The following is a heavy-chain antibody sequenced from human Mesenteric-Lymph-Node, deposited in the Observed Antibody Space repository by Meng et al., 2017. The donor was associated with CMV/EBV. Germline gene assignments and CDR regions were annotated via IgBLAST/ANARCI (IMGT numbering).Heavy chain of an antibody. CDR3: ARDQCTSCYRYYYGMDV. Sequence: GGSLRLSCAASGFTFSSYWMHWVRQAPGKGLGWAPRINSDGRSTSYADSVKGRFTISRDNAKNTLYLQMNSLRAEDTAVYYCARDQCTSCYRYYYGMDVWGQGTTVTVSS. CDR1: GFTFSSYW. CDR2: INSDGRST. J-gene: IGHJ6*02. D-gene: IGHD2-2*01. V-gene: IGHV3-74*01.